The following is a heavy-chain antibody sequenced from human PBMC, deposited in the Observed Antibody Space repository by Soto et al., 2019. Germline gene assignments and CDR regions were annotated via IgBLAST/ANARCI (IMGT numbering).Heavy chain of an antibody. V-gene: IGHV3-9*01. J-gene: IGHJ6*02. CDR3: AKDGSSGWSYYYYGMDV. CDR2: ISWNSGSI. Sequence: EVQLVESGGGLVQPGRSLRLSCAASGFTFDDYAMHWVRQAPGKGLEWVSGISWNSGSIGYADSVKGRFTISRDNAKNSLYLQMNSLRAEDTALYYCAKDGSSGWSYYYYGMDVWGQGTTVTVSS. CDR1: GFTFDDYA. D-gene: IGHD6-19*01.